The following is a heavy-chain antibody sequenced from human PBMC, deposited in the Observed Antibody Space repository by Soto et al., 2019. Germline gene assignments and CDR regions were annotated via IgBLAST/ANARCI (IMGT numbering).Heavy chain of an antibody. CDR1: GGSFSGYY. V-gene: IGHV4-34*01. D-gene: IGHD6-6*01. J-gene: IGHJ6*02. CDR3: ARGPSYSSSSHYYYYYGMDV. Sequence: TSETLSLTCAVYGGSFSGYYWSWIRQPPGKGLEWIGEINHSGSTNYNPSLKSRVTISVDTSKNQFSLKLSSVTAADTAVYYCARGPSYSSSSHYYYYYGMDVWGQGTTVTVSS. CDR2: INHSGST.